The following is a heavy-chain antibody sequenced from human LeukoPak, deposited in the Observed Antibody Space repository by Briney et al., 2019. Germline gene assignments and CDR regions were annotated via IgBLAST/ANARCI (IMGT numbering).Heavy chain of an antibody. CDR2: ITGSGGTT. D-gene: IGHD3-10*01. CDR3: VRVALYYYGSESYYFFEH. J-gene: IGHJ4*02. V-gene: IGHV3-23*01. CDR1: GFSFSSYG. Sequence: GGSLRLSCAASGFSFSSYGMSWVRQAPGKGLEWISAITGSGGTTYYADSVEGRFTISRDNSKNTLYLQVNSLRVEDTAICYCVRVALYYYGSESYYFFEHWGQGTPVTASS.